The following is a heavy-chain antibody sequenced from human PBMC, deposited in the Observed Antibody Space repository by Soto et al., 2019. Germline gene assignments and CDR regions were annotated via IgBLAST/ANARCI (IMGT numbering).Heavy chain of an antibody. CDR3: ATRYYYGSGSSSPRDNWFDP. D-gene: IGHD3-10*01. CDR2: ISSSGSTI. V-gene: IGHV3-48*03. Sequence: GGSLRLSXAASGFTFSSYEMNWVRQAPGKGLEWVSYISSSGSTIYYADSVKGRFTISRDNAKNSLYLQMNSLRAEDTAVYYCATRYYYGSGSSSPRDNWFDPWGQGTLVTVSS. CDR1: GFTFSSYE. J-gene: IGHJ5*02.